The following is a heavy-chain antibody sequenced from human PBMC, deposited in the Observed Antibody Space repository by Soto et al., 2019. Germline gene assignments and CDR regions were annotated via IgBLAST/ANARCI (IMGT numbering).Heavy chain of an antibody. CDR2: IYYSGRT. Sequence: SETLSRTCIVSGESISSSSYYWGWIRQPPGKGLEWIGSIYYSGRTYYNPSFKSRVTISIDTSKNQFSLKLSSVTATDTAVYYCARQRTTVVTQAYFDHWGQGALVTVSS. J-gene: IGHJ4*02. D-gene: IGHD2-21*02. CDR3: ARQRTTVVTQAYFDH. V-gene: IGHV4-39*01. CDR1: GESISSSSYY.